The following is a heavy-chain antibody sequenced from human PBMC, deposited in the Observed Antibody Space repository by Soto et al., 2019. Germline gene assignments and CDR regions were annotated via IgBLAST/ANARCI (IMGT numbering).Heavy chain of an antibody. J-gene: IGHJ6*02. CDR2: IYHSGST. CDR3: ARGVTGRTYGMDV. V-gene: IGHV4-30-2*01. CDR1: GASISSGDYS. D-gene: IGHD1-20*01. Sequence: SETLSLTCAVSGASISSGDYSWSWIRQPPGKGLEWIGYIYHSGSTHYNPSLKSRVTISVHRSKNQLSLKLNFVTAADTAVYYCARGVTGRTYGMDVWGQGTTVTVSS.